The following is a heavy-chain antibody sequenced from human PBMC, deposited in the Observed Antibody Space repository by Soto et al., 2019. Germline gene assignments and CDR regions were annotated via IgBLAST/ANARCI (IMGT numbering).Heavy chain of an antibody. D-gene: IGHD6-13*01. V-gene: IGHV1-46*01. CDR3: AIEVGRSNQCDL. CDR2: INPSGGST. Sequence: GASVKVSCKASGYTFTSYYMHWVRQAPGQGLEWMGIINPSGGSTSYAQKFQGRVTMTEDSPADTPYMQLRSLRSEDTAVYYCAIEVGRSNQCDLWGQGTMVTVSS. J-gene: IGHJ5*02. CDR1: GYTFTSYY.